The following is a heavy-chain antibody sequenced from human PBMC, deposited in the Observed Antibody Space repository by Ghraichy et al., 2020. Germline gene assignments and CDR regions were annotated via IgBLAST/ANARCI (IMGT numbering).Heavy chain of an antibody. V-gene: IGHV1-2*02. CDR3: AREGSGGYYDSSGYYFFDY. Sequence: ASVKVSCKASGYTFTGYYMHWVRQAPGQGLEWMGWINPNSGGTNYAQKFQGRVTMTRDTSISTAYMELSRLRSDDTAVYYCAREGSGGYYDSSGYYFFDYWGQGTLVTVSS. CDR2: INPNSGGT. J-gene: IGHJ4*02. CDR1: GYTFTGYY. D-gene: IGHD3-22*01.